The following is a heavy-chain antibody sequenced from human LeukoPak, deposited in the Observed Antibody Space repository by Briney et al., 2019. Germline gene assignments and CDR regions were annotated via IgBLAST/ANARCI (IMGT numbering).Heavy chain of an antibody. CDR1: GYTFNGHY. Sequence: GASVKVSCRASGYTFNGHYMHWVRQAPGQGLEWMGWINPDSGGTNYAQKFQGRVTMTRDTSISTAHMELSRLRSDDMAVYYCARDREGATAVAGYYFDYWGQGTLVTVSS. J-gene: IGHJ4*02. V-gene: IGHV1-2*02. CDR2: INPDSGGT. D-gene: IGHD6-19*01. CDR3: ARDREGATAVAGYYFDY.